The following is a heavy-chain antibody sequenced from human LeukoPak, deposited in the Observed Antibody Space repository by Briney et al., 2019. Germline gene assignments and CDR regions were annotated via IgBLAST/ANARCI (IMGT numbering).Heavy chain of an antibody. CDR2: ISGSGGST. V-gene: IGHV3-23*01. CDR3: AKEIQLWLTPFDY. J-gene: IGHJ4*02. CDR1: GFTFSNCA. Sequence: GGSLRLTCAASGFTFSNCAMSWVRQAPGKGLEWVSRISGSGGSTYYADSVKGRFTISRDTSKNTLSLQMNSLRAEDTAVYYCAKEIQLWLTPFDYWGQGTLVTVS. D-gene: IGHD5-18*01.